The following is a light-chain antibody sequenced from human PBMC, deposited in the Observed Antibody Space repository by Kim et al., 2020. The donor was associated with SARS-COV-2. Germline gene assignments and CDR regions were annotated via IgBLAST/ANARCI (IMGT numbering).Light chain of an antibody. CDR2: WAS. CDR1: QSVLYSSNNKNY. CDR3: QQYYSTPRT. V-gene: IGKV4-1*01. Sequence: RATINCKSSQSVLYSSNNKNYLAWYQQKPGQPPKLLIYWASTRESGVPDRFSGSGSGTDFTLTISSLQAEDVAVYYCQQYYSTPRTFGQETKLEIK. J-gene: IGKJ2*01.